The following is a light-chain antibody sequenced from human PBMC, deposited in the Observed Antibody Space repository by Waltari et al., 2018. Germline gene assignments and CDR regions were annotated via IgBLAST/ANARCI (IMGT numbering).Light chain of an antibody. CDR3: QQYNNWPYT. Sequence: EIVMTQSPATLSVSQGERATLSGRASQSVSSNLAWYQQKPGQAPRLLIYGASTRATGSPARFSGSGSGTEFTLTISSLQSEDFAVYYCQQYNNWPYTFGQGTKLEIK. CDR1: QSVSSN. CDR2: GAS. V-gene: IGKV3-15*01. J-gene: IGKJ2*01.